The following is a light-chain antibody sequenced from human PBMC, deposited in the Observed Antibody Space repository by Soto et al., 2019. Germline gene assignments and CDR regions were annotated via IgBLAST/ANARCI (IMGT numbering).Light chain of an antibody. CDR2: EVS. Sequence: QSVLTQPPSASGSPGQSVTIFCTGTSSDVGGYNYVSWYQQHPGKAPNLMIYEVSKRPSGVPDRFSGSKSGNTASLTVSGLQAEDEADYYCSSYAGSSYVFGTGTKVTVL. V-gene: IGLV2-8*01. CDR1: SSDVGGYNY. J-gene: IGLJ1*01. CDR3: SSYAGSSYV.